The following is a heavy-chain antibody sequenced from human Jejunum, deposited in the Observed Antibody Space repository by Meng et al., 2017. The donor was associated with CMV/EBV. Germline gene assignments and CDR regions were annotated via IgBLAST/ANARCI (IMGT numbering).Heavy chain of an antibody. Sequence: QVQLPESGPGLVKASGTLSPTWTVSGDSISSGRHFWGWIRQAPGKGLEWIATIHYTETIHYNPSLKSRIAISVDTSKNQVSLKVNSVTAADTAMYYCAADISSAWFYYWGQGILVTVSS. CDR3: AADISSAWFYY. CDR2: IHYTETI. D-gene: IGHD3-22*01. CDR1: GDSISSGRHF. V-gene: IGHV4-39*07. J-gene: IGHJ4*02.